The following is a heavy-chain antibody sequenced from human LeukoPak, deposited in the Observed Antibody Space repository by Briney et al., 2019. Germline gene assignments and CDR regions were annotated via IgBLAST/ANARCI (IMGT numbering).Heavy chain of an antibody. Sequence: WRSLRLSCAASGFTFSSYWMHWVRQAPGKGLVWVSRINSDGNTTGYAESVKGRFTISRDNTKNTLYLQTNSLRAEDTAVYYCAGERGDQTDYWGQGTRVTVSS. CDR3: AGERGDQTDY. D-gene: IGHD3-16*01. CDR1: GFTFSSYW. J-gene: IGHJ4*02. CDR2: INSDGNTT. V-gene: IGHV3-74*01.